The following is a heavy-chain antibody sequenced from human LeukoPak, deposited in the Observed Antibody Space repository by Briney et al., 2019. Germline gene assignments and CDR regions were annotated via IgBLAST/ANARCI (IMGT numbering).Heavy chain of an antibody. CDR3: AREQIVLRYFDWLPGWFDP. V-gene: IGHV4-34*01. D-gene: IGHD3-9*01. CDR1: GGSFSGYY. CDR2: INHSGST. Sequence: TSETLSLTCAVYGGSFSGYYWSWIRQPPGKGLEWIGEINHSGSTNYNPSLKSRVTISVDTSKNQFSLKLSSVTAADTAVYYCAREQIVLRYFDWLPGWFDPWGQGTLVTVSS. J-gene: IGHJ5*02.